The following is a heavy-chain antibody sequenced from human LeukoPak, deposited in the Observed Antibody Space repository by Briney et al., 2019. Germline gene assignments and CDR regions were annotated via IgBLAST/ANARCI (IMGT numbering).Heavy chain of an antibody. Sequence: GGSLRLSCAASGFTFSSYAMSWVRQAPGKGLERVSAISGSGGSTYYADSVKGRFTISRDNSKNTLYLQMNSLRAEDTAVYYCAKAGYDFWSGYYPPSYYFDYWGQGTLVTVSS. V-gene: IGHV3-23*01. CDR3: AKAGYDFWSGYYPPSYYFDY. CDR2: ISGSGGST. J-gene: IGHJ4*02. D-gene: IGHD3-3*01. CDR1: GFTFSSYA.